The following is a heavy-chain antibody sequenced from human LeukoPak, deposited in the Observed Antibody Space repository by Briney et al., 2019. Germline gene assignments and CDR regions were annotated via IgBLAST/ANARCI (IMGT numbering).Heavy chain of an antibody. V-gene: IGHV3-7*01. D-gene: IGHD3-22*01. J-gene: IGHJ6*03. CDR2: IKQDGSEK. Sequence: QTGGSLRLSCAASGFTFSSYWMSWVRQAPGQGLEWVANIKQDGSEKYYVDSVMSRFTTSRDNAKNSLYLQMNSLRAEDTAVYYCARSEYYYDSSGYKGYMDVWGKGTTVTVSS. CDR1: GFTFSSYW. CDR3: ARSEYYYDSSGYKGYMDV.